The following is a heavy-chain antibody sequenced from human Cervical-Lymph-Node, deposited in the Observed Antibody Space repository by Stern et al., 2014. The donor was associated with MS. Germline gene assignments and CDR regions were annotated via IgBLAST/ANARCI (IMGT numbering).Heavy chain of an antibody. V-gene: IGHV1-46*01. J-gene: IGHJ4*02. D-gene: IGHD4-23*01. Sequence: QVQLMQSGAEVKKPGPSVKVSCKASGYTFTSNYMHWVRKTPGPGLEWMGIINPNGGSTSYAQKFQGRVTMTRDTSTSTVYMELSSLRSEDTAVYYCARELGRNSEGTFEYWGQGTLVTVSS. CDR2: INPNGGST. CDR1: GYTFTSNY. CDR3: ARELGRNSEGTFEY.